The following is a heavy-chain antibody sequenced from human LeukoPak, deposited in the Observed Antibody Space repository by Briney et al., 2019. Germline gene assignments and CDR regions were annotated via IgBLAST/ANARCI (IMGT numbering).Heavy chain of an antibody. D-gene: IGHD3-3*01. CDR1: GGSISSSSYY. CDR3: ARHFRSGGWSTVIDY. J-gene: IGHJ4*02. CDR2: IYYSGST. V-gene: IGHV4-39*01. Sequence: SETLSLTCTVSGGSISSSSYYWGWIRQPPGKGLEWIGSIYYSGSTYYNPSLKSRVTISVDTSKNQFSLKLRSVTAADTAVYYCARHFRSGGWSTVIDYWGQGTLVTVSS.